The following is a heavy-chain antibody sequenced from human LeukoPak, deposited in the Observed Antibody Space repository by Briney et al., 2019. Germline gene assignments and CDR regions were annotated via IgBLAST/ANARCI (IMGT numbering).Heavy chain of an antibody. J-gene: IGHJ4*02. Sequence: PGRSLRLSCVASGFTFSNYGMHWVRQAPGKGLEWVAVISHDDTGEWYADTVQGRFTISRDNSKNTLSLQMDSLRAEDTAVYYCARDDRGSGLGPPHDYWGPGTLVTVSS. CDR2: ISHDDTGE. CDR3: ARDDRGSGLGPPHDY. V-gene: IGHV3-30*03. CDR1: GFTFSNYG. D-gene: IGHD3-16*01.